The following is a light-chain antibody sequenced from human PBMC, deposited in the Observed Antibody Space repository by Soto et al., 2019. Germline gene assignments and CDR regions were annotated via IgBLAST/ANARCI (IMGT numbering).Light chain of an antibody. CDR1: ESPSSAY. Sequence: EIVLTQSPGTLSLSQGERATLSCRASESPSSAYLAWYQQKPGQALRLLLYGASTRATGVPARFSGSGSGTEFTLTINSLQSEDSAVYYCQRYNNWPLTFGGGTKVDI. J-gene: IGKJ4*01. CDR2: GAS. V-gene: IGKV3-15*01. CDR3: QRYNNWPLT.